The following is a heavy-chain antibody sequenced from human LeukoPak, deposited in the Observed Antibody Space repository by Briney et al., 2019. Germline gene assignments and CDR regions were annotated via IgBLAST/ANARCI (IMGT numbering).Heavy chain of an antibody. CDR1: DGSISSYY. D-gene: IGHD3-3*01. CDR2: IYYSGST. J-gene: IGHJ3*02. CDR3: ARVGEITYDFWSGYHAFDI. Sequence: SETLSLTCTVSDGSISSYYWSWIRQPPGKGLEWIGYIYYSGSTNYNPSLKSRVTISVDTSKNQFSLKLSSVTAADTAVYYCARVGEITYDFWSGYHAFDIWGQGTMVTVSS. V-gene: IGHV4-59*01.